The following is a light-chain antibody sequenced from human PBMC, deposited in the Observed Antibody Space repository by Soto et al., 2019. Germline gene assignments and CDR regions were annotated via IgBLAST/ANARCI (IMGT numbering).Light chain of an antibody. Sequence: IRMTQSPPTLSASVGYRVTITCRASQSISRTLAWYQQKPGKAPKLLIFEASTLESGVPSRFSGSGYGTEFTLTVSSLQPDDFATYYCQQYNRFSTFGQGTKVDIK. V-gene: IGKV1-5*01. CDR1: QSISRT. J-gene: IGKJ1*01. CDR3: QQYNRFST. CDR2: EAS.